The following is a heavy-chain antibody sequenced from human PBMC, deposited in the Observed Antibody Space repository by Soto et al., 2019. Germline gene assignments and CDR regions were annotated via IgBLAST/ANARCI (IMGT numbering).Heavy chain of an antibody. V-gene: IGHV3-30-3*01. CDR3: ARGGPRYCSGGSCSAMYGMDV. CDR2: ISYDGSNK. D-gene: IGHD2-15*01. CDR1: GFTFSSYA. Sequence: QVQLVESGGGVVQPGRSLRLSCAASGFTFSSYAMHWVRQAPGKGLEWVAVISYDGSNKYYADSVKGRFTISRDNSKNXLXLXXNSLRAEDTAVYYCARGGPRYCSGGSCSAMYGMDVWGQGTTVTVSS. J-gene: IGHJ6*02.